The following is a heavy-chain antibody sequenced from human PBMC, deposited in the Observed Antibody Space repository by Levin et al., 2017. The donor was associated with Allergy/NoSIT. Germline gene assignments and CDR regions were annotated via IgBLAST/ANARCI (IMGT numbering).Heavy chain of an antibody. CDR2: IYDTGNT. D-gene: IGHD3-16*02. J-gene: IGHJ4*02. CDR3: ARFVWGSYRGFDY. Sequence: LSQTLSLTCTVSGGSISSDNWSWIRQPPGKGLEWIGYIYDTGNTNYNPSLKSRVTLSVDTSKNLFSLKLSSVTPADTAVYYCARFVWGSYRGFDYWGQGTLVTVSS. V-gene: IGHV4-59*01. CDR1: GGSISSDN.